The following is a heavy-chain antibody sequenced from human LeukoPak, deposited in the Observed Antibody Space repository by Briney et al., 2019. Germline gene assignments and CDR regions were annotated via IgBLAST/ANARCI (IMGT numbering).Heavy chain of an antibody. D-gene: IGHD6-19*01. Sequence: RGSLGLSCAAPGLTFGSTWMSGFGQAPGKGRGWVANINQDGSEKNYVDSVKGRFTISRDNAKNSLYLQMNSLRVEDTAVYYCARDVVAGHFDYWGQGTLVTVSS. V-gene: IGHV3-7*01. CDR3: ARDVVAGHFDY. CDR2: INQDGSEK. J-gene: IGHJ4*02. CDR1: GLTFGSTW.